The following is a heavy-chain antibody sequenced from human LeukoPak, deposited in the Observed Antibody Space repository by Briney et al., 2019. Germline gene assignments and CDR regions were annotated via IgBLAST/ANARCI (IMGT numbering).Heavy chain of an antibody. Sequence: SETLSLTCTVSGYSISAGFHWGCIRQSPGKGLEWLVSMHPTGITYYNPSLKSRVTIALDTSKNQFSLNLISVTAADTAVYYCARRGYQPPHYYVDVWGKGTAVTVSS. V-gene: IGHV4-38-2*02. J-gene: IGHJ6*03. CDR1: GYSISAGFH. D-gene: IGHD2-2*01. CDR2: MHPTGIT. CDR3: ARRGYQPPHYYVDV.